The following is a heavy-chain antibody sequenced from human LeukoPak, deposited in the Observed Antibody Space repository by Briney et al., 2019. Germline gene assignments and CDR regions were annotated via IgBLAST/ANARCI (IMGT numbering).Heavy chain of an antibody. D-gene: IGHD2-15*01. CDR3: ARNCSGGSCYRGENDAFDI. V-gene: IGHV3-7*01. CDR2: IKQDGSEK. Sequence: PGGSLRLSCAASGFTFSSYWMSWVGQAPGKWLEWVANIKQDGSEKYYVDSVKGRFTISRDNAKNSLYLQMNSLRAEDTAVYYCARNCSGGSCYRGENDAFDIWGQGTMVTVSS. J-gene: IGHJ3*02. CDR1: GFTFSSYW.